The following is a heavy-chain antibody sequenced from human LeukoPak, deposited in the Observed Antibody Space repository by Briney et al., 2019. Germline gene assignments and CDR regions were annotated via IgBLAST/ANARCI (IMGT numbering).Heavy chain of an antibody. CDR3: AKGFYYYDSSGYHAGY. D-gene: IGHD3-22*01. J-gene: IGHJ4*02. V-gene: IGHV3-30*02. CDR2: IRYDGSNK. Sequence: GGSLRLSCAASGFTFSSYGMHWVRQAPGKGLEGVAFIRYDGSNKYYADSVKGRFTISRDNSKNTLYLQMNSLRAEDTAVYYCAKGFYYYDSSGYHAGYWGQGTLVTVSS. CDR1: GFTFSSYG.